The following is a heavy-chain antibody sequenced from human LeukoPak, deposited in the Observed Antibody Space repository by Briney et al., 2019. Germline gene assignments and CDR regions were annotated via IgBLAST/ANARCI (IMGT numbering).Heavy chain of an antibody. CDR2: IYYSGST. CDR3: ARAGYSSGWDYFDY. V-gene: IGHV4-39*01. J-gene: IGHJ4*02. D-gene: IGHD6-19*01. CDR1: GGSISSSSYY. Sequence: PSETLSLTCTVSGGSISSSSYYWGWIRQPPGKGLEWIGSIYYSGSTYYNPSLKSRVTISVDTSKNQFSLKLSSVTAADTAVYYCARAGYSSGWDYFDYWGQGTLVTVSS.